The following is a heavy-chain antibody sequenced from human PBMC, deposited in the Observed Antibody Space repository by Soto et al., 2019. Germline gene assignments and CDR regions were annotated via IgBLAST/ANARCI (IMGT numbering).Heavy chain of an antibody. CDR1: GYRFNGYY. V-gene: IGHV1-2*02. D-gene: IGHD6-19*01. J-gene: IGHJ3*02. CDR2: INPNSAGT. CDR3: ARAPSGGFAFEI. Sequence: ASVKVSSKASGYRFNGYYIHWVRQAPGQGLEWMGSINPNSAGTKSAQKFQGRVTMTRDTSISTACVELRSLRFNDTAVYYCARAPSGGFAFEISGQGTVVTVSS.